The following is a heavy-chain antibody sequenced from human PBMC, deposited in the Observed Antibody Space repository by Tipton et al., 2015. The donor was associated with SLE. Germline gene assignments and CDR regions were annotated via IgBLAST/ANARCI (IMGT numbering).Heavy chain of an antibody. V-gene: IGHV3-30*04. Sequence: SLRLSCEASGFTFSSYVMHWVRQAPGKGLDWLAVISYDGADQYYADSVKGRFTISRDNSKNTLFLQLTSLRSEDTAVYYCAREEEKPKSTGFDYWGQGSLVTVSS. CDR3: AREEEKPKSTGFDY. J-gene: IGHJ4*02. CDR2: ISYDGADQ. CDR1: GFTFSSYV. D-gene: IGHD2-8*02.